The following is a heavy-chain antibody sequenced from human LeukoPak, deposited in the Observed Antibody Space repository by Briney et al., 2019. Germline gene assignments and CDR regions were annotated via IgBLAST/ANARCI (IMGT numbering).Heavy chain of an antibody. CDR3: AGTTVTTVVDY. CDR1: GGSISSYY. J-gene: IGHJ4*02. Sequence: PSETLSLTCTVSGGSISSYYWSWIRQPPGKGLEWIGYIYYSGSTNYNPSLKSRVTISIDTSRNQFSLKLSSVTAADTAVYYCAGTTVTTVVDYWGQGTLVTVSS. CDR2: IYYSGST. V-gene: IGHV4-59*01. D-gene: IGHD4-17*01.